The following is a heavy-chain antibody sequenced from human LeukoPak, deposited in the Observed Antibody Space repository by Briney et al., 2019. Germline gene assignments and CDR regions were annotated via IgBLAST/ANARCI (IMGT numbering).Heavy chain of an antibody. D-gene: IGHD5-12*01. J-gene: IGHJ4*02. CDR3: ARDQLAYSGYDTLFDY. Sequence: GGSLRLSCAVSGFNFRDHWMDWVRQAPGKGLQWVGHIKNDGSETYYLDSLKGRFSISRDNTNNALYLQLNSLRPEDTAAYYCARDQLAYSGYDTLFDYWGQGTLVTVSS. CDR2: IKNDGSET. V-gene: IGHV3-7*01. CDR1: GFNFRDHW.